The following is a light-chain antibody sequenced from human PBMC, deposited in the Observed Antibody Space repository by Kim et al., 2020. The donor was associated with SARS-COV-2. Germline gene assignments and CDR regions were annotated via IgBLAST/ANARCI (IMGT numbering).Light chain of an antibody. CDR1: QSVSSSY. CDR2: GAS. Sequence: LAPGERATLSCRASQSVSSSYLAWYQQKPGQAPRLLIYGASSRATGIPDRFSGSGSGTDFTLTISRLEPEDFAVYYCQQYGSSPSFGGGTKVDIK. V-gene: IGKV3-20*01. J-gene: IGKJ4*01. CDR3: QQYGSSPS.